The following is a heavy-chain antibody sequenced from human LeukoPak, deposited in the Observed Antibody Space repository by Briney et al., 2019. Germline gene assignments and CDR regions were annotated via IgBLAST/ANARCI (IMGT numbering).Heavy chain of an antibody. CDR2: VFYTGNA. CDR1: GGSLSKYY. J-gene: IGHJ3*02. D-gene: IGHD1-1*01. V-gene: IGHV4-59*08. CDR3: ARHLITGTTYRQGFDI. Sequence: SETLSLTCSVSGGSLSKYYWSWIRQPPGKGLEWIGYVFYTGNANYNPSLKSRVTISVETSKNQFSLKLSSVTAADTAVYYCARHLITGTTYRQGFDIWGQGTMVTVSS.